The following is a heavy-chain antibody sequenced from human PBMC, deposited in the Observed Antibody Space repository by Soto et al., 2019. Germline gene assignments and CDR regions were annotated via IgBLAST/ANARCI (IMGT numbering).Heavy chain of an antibody. CDR2: ISDSGSRT. J-gene: IGHJ6*02. Sequence: EVQLLESGGGLVQPGGSLRLSCVVSGFTFSSSGMSWVRQAPGKGLEWVSGISDSGSRTYYEDSVKGRFTISRDNSKNTLSLEMNTLRAEDTAVYYCVKDGSSGWPYYYGMDVWGQGTTVTVSS. D-gene: IGHD6-19*01. CDR1: GFTFSSSG. CDR3: VKDGSSGWPYYYGMDV. V-gene: IGHV3-23*01.